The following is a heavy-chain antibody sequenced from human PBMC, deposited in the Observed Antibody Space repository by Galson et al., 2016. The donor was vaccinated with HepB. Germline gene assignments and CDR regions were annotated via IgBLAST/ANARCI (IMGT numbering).Heavy chain of an antibody. V-gene: IGHV4-61*01. Sequence: ETLSLTCTVSGGSVSSTSHYWSWIRQPPGKGLEWLGYIYYTVITNYNPSLPTRVPISVDTSKDQFSLKLTSVTASDTAVYYCARAPITMTTLIDYWGQGTLVTVSS. J-gene: IGHJ4*02. CDR3: ARAPITMTTLIDY. CDR1: GGSVSSTSHY. D-gene: IGHD4-17*01. CDR2: IYYTVIT.